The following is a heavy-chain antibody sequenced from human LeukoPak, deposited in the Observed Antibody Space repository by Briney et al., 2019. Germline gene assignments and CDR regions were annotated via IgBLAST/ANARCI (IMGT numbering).Heavy chain of an antibody. D-gene: IGHD6-19*01. J-gene: IGHJ4*02. CDR1: GFTFSSYA. CDR3: AKDGDSSGWLYNIYFDY. V-gene: IGHV3-23*01. CDR2: ISGSGGST. Sequence: PGGSLRLSCAASGFTFSSYAMSRVRQAPGRGLEWVSAISGSGGSTYYADSVKGRFTISRDNSKNTLYLQMNSLRAEDTAVYYCAKDGDSSGWLYNIYFDYWGQGTLVTVSS.